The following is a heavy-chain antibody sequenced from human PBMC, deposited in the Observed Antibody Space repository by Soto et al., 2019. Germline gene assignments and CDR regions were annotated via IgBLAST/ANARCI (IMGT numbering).Heavy chain of an antibody. CDR1: GGSISSSSSY. D-gene: IGHD3-3*01. V-gene: IGHV4-39*01. CDR3: AKTGFWSDYRVADY. J-gene: IGHJ4*02. CDR2: INYSGST. Sequence: QLQLQESGPGLVKPSETLSLTCTVSGGSISSSSSYWGWIRQPPGKGLEWIGGINYSGSTYYNPSLKSRITVSVDTSKNQFSLKLSSVTAADTAVYFCAKTGFWSDYRVADYWGQGTLVTVSS.